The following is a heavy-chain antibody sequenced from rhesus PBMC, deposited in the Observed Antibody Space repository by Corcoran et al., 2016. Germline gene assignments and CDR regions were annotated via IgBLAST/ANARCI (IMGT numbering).Heavy chain of an antibody. CDR1: GASVSRYW. CDR2: IKLKTGST. CDR3: ARDHGVGATKYYFDY. D-gene: IGHD2-39*01. J-gene: IGHJ4*01. V-gene: IGHV4-80*01. Sequence: QVQLQESGPGLVKPSETLSLTCAVSGASVSRYWWSWIRQPPGKGLEWIGEIKLKTGSTDYNTSLKSRVTSSKDASKNQFSLKVKSVTAADTAVYYCARDHGVGATKYYFDYWGQGVLVTVSS.